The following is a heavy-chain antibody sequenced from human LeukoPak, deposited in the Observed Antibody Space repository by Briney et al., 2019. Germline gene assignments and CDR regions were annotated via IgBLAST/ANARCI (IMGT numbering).Heavy chain of an antibody. Sequence: GSLRLSCAASGFTFSSYWMSWVRQAPGKGLEWVANIKQDGSEKYYVGSVKGRSTISRDNAKNSLYLQMNSLRAEDTAVYYCASSQDYDFWSGYYKEPPIDYWGQGTLVTVSS. CDR3: ASSQDYDFWSGYYKEPPIDY. J-gene: IGHJ4*02. CDR2: IKQDGSEK. V-gene: IGHV3-7*01. D-gene: IGHD3-3*01. CDR1: GFTFSSYW.